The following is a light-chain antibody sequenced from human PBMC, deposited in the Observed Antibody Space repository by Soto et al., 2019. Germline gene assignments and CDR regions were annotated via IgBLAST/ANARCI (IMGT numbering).Light chain of an antibody. CDR3: QQYGSSPPIT. V-gene: IGKV3-20*01. CDR2: GAS. CDR1: QSVSSRY. J-gene: IGKJ5*01. Sequence: EIVLTQSPGTLSLSPGERATPSCRASQSVSSRYLAWYQQKPGQAPRFLIYGASSRATGIPDRFSGSGSGTDFTITISRLEPEDFAVYYCQQYGSSPPITFGQGTRLEIK.